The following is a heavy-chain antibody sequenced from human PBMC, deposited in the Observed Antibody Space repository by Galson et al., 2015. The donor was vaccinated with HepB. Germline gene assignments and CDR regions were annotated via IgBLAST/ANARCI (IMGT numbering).Heavy chain of an antibody. CDR1: GFTFSNYA. Sequence: SLRLSCAASGFTFSNYAMSWVRQAPGKGLEWVSAISGSGGSTYYADSVKGRFTISRDNSKNTLYLQMNSLRAEDTAVYYCAKGRVRWELPTGFDYWGQGTLVTVSS. J-gene: IGHJ4*02. D-gene: IGHD1-26*01. V-gene: IGHV3-23*01. CDR3: AKGRVRWELPTGFDY. CDR2: ISGSGGST.